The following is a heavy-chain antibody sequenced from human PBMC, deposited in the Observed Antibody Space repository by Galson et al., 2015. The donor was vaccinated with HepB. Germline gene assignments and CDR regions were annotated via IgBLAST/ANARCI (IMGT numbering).Heavy chain of an antibody. CDR1: GGSISRHY. CDR2: INYSGST. J-gene: IGHJ6*02. D-gene: IGHD2-2*01. CDR3: AGHLIVPAAAIMDV. V-gene: IGHV4-59*08. Sequence: ETLSLTCTVFGGSISRHYRTWIRQPPGKGLEWIGYINYSGSTNYNPSLRSRVTISVDTSKNQFSLKLSSVTAADTAVYHCAGHLIVPAAAIMDVWGQGTTVTVSS.